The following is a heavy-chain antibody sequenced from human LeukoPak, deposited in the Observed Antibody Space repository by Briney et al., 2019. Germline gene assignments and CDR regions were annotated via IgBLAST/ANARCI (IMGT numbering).Heavy chain of an antibody. CDR2: ISYDGSNK. D-gene: IGHD3-22*01. CDR3: AREVVVVITSYFDY. J-gene: IGHJ4*02. Sequence: GGSLRLSCAASGFTFSSYAMHWVRQAPGKGLEWVAVISYDGSNKYYADSVKGRFTISRDNSKNTLYLQMNSLRAEDTAVYHCAREVVVVITSYFDYWGQGTLVTVSS. V-gene: IGHV3-30-3*01. CDR1: GFTFSSYA.